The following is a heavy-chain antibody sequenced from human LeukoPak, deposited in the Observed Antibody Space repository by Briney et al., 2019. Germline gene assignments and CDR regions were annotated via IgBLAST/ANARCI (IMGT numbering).Heavy chain of an antibody. CDR3: ARGRFQDFGDYYYGMDV. CDR2: MNPNSGNT. Sequence: GASVKVSCKASGYTFTSYDINWVRQATGQGLEWMGWMNPNSGNTGYAQKFQGRVTMTRNTSISTACMELSSLRSEDTAVYYCARGRFQDFGDYYYGMDVWGQGTTVTVSS. CDR1: GYTFTSYD. D-gene: IGHD3-10*01. J-gene: IGHJ6*02. V-gene: IGHV1-8*01.